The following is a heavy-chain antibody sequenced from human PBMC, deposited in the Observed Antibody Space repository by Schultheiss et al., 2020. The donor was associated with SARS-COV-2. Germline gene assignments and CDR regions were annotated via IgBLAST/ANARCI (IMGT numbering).Heavy chain of an antibody. J-gene: IGHJ6*02. CDR1: RFTFSSYS. Sequence: GGSLRLSCAASRFTFSSYSMNWVRQAPGKGLEWVSFISSSSSDIYYADSVKGRFTISRDNAKNSLYLQMNSLRAEDTAVYYCARKPGIAVAGTRIYYYYYGMDVWGQGTTVTVSS. CDR2: ISSSSSDI. D-gene: IGHD6-19*01. CDR3: ARKPGIAVAGTRIYYYYYGMDV. V-gene: IGHV3-21*01.